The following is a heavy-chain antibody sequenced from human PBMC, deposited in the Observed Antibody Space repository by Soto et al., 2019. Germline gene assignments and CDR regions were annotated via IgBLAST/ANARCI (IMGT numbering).Heavy chain of an antibody. V-gene: IGHV3-33*01. D-gene: IGHD6-13*01. CDR3: ARDPGSSWYLNFDY. CDR1: GVTVSSSG. J-gene: IGHJ4*02. Sequence: GWSLRICCAACGVTVSSSGMAWVRQAPGKGLEWVAVIWYDGSNKYYADSVKGRFTISRDNSKNTLYLQMNSLRAEDTAVYFCARDPGSSWYLNFDYWGQGTLVTVSS. CDR2: IWYDGSNK.